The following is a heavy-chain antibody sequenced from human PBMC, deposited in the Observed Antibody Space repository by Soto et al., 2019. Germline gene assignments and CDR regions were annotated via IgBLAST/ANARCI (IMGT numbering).Heavy chain of an antibody. Sequence: GSLRLSCAASGFTFSSYAMSWVRQAPGKGLEWVSAISGSGGSTYYADSVKGRFTISRDNSKNTLYLQMNSLRAEDTAVYYCAKVLGSARRHNYYYYGMDVWGQGTTVTVSS. D-gene: IGHD6-6*01. CDR2: ISGSGGST. CDR1: GFTFSSYA. CDR3: AKVLGSARRHNYYYYGMDV. J-gene: IGHJ6*02. V-gene: IGHV3-23*01.